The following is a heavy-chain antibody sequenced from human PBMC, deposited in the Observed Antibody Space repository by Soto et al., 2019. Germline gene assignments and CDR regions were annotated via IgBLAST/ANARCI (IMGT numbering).Heavy chain of an antibody. CDR3: ASSRGGWSGPYYFDY. D-gene: IGHD3-3*01. CDR2: INHSGST. Sequence: QVQLQQWGAGLLKPSETLSLTCAVYGGSFSGYYWSWIRQPPGKGLEWIGEINHSGSTNYNPSLKSRVTISVDTSKNQFSLKLSSVTAADTAVYYCASSRGGWSGPYYFDYWGQGTLVTVSS. V-gene: IGHV4-34*01. CDR1: GGSFSGYY. J-gene: IGHJ4*02.